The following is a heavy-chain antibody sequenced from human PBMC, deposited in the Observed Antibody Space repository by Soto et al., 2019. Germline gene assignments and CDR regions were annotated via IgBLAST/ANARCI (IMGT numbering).Heavy chain of an antibody. CDR3: AKTGVSVVRGVPQGFDY. D-gene: IGHD3-10*01. CDR1: GFSFNSYG. J-gene: IGHJ4*02. Sequence: QMQLVESGGGVVQPGRSLRLSCAASGFSFNSYGTHWVRQAPGKGLEWVAFISYDGTNKFYGDSVKGRFTISRDNSKSTLYLQMNSLRPEDTAVYYCAKTGVSVVRGVPQGFDYWGQGTLVTVSS. V-gene: IGHV3-30*18. CDR2: ISYDGTNK.